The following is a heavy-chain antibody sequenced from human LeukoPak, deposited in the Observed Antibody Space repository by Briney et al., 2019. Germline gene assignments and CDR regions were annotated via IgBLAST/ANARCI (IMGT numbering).Heavy chain of an antibody. V-gene: IGHV4-31*03. Sequence: SQTLSLTCTVSGGSISSGGYYWSWIRRHPWKGLAWIGYIYYSGSTYYNVSLKSRVNISVDTSKNQFSLKLSSVTAADTAVYYCARGGDIVVVPAALALGPKRHWVQFDPWGQGTLVTVSS. D-gene: IGHD2-2*01. CDR2: IYYSGST. CDR1: GGSISSGGYY. CDR3: ARGGDIVVVPAALALGPKRHWVQFDP. J-gene: IGHJ5*02.